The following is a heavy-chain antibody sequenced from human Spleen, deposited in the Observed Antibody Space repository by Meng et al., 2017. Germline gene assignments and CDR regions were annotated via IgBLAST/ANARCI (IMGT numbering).Heavy chain of an antibody. Sequence: SLKISCAASGFTFSSYAMSWVRQAPGKGLEWVSHINWNSGTTDYADSVKGRFTISRDDAKKSLYLQMNGLRTEDTALYYCAKDNKKYAFDIWGRGTMVTVSS. CDR1: GFTFSSYA. J-gene: IGHJ3*02. CDR2: INWNSGTT. V-gene: IGHV3-9*01. CDR3: AKDNKKYAFDI.